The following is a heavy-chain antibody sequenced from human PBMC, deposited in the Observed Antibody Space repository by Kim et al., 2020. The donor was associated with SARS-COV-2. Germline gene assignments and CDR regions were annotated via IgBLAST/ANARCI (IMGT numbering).Heavy chain of an antibody. CDR1: TFNSYD. V-gene: IGHV1-8*01. Sequence: TFNSYDINWVRQATGQGPEWMGWMNPNSGRTGYSQKFQGRVTMTSNTSINTAYMELSSLRSEDTAVYYCARGRSRLRRISWVDPWGQGTLAT. J-gene: IGHJ5*02. CDR2: MNPNSGRT. CDR3: ARGRSRLRRISWVDP. D-gene: IGHD4-17*01.